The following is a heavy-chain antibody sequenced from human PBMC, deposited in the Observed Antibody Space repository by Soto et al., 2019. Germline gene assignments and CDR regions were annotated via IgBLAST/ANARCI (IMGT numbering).Heavy chain of an antibody. Sequence: VQLVQSGAEVKKPGESLQISCKGSGYSFTSYWIGWVRQMPGKGLEWMGIINPGDSDTRYSPSFQGQVTISADKSISPAYLQWSGLKASDSAMYYCARQYGLRFLEWSDYYYMDVWGKGTTVTVSS. CDR3: ARQYGLRFLEWSDYYYMDV. J-gene: IGHJ6*03. CDR1: GYSFTSYW. CDR2: INPGDSDT. D-gene: IGHD3-3*01. V-gene: IGHV5-51*01.